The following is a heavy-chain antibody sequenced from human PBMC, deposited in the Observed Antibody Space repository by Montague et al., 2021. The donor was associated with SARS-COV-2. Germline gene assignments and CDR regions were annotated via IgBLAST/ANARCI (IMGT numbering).Heavy chain of an antibody. V-gene: IGHV4-59*01. CDR3: ARVERYCTNGVCQTYYYGLDV. Sequence: SETLSLTCIVSGGSTNYYYWSWIRQSPGKGLEWIGYMYYSGSTNYNPSLKSRVTMSIDRSKNQFSLKLRSVTAADTAVYYCARVERYCTNGVCQTYYYGLDVWGQGTTVTVSS. J-gene: IGHJ6*02. D-gene: IGHD2-8*01. CDR1: GGSTNYYY. CDR2: MYYSGST.